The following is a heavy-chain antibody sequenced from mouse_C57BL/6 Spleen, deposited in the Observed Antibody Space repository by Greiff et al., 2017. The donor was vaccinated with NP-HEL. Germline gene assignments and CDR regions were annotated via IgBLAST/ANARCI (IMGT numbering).Heavy chain of an antibody. Sequence: QDDAELVKPGASVKISCKVSGYTFTDHTIHWMKQRPEQGLEWIGYIYPRDGSTKYNEKFKGKATLTADKSSSTAYMQLNSLTSEDSAVYFCARSHYYGSSPWYFDVWGTGTTVTVSS. CDR2: IYPRDGST. J-gene: IGHJ1*03. D-gene: IGHD1-1*01. CDR1: GYTFTDHT. V-gene: IGHV1-78*01. CDR3: ARSHYYGSSPWYFDV.